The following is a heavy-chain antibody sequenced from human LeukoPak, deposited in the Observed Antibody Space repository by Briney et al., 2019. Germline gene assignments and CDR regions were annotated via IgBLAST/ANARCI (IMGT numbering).Heavy chain of an antibody. CDR2: IYWTNDV. V-gene: IGHV2-5*01. CDR1: GFSLTTSGVG. J-gene: IGHJ4*02. Sequence: SGPTLVNPTQTLTLTCTFSGFSLTTSGVGVGWIRQPPGKALEWLAHIYWTNDVRYSSSLRSRLTITKDTSRNQVILTLTNVDPMDTATYYCAHPLEVQWLVAFDYWGQGTLVTVSS. CDR3: AHPLEVQWLVAFDY. D-gene: IGHD6-19*01.